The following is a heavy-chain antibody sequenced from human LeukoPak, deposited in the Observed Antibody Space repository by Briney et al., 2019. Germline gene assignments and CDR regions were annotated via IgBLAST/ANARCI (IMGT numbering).Heavy chain of an antibody. Sequence: GGSLRLSCAASGFTFSDYAMTWVRQAPGKGLEWVSVISGQSANTYYADSVKGRFTISRDNAKNSLYLQMNSLRAEDTAVYYCARVIYDSSGYFYWGQGTLVTVSS. CDR1: GFTFSDYA. CDR2: ISGQSANT. J-gene: IGHJ4*02. D-gene: IGHD3-22*01. CDR3: ARVIYDSSGYFY. V-gene: IGHV3-23*01.